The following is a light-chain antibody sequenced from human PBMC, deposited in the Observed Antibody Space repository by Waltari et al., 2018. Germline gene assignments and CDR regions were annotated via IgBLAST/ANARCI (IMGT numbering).Light chain of an antibody. J-gene: IGLJ3*02. V-gene: IGLV2-23*01. CDR1: SRDLGNYNF. Sequence: QSALTQPASVSGSPGQSITISRTGSSRDLGNYNFVSWDQQPPDEAPKLVIYEGSKRPAGISIRFSGSKSGNTASLTISRLQAADDADYDCCSYAGSRTPWVFGGGTRVTVL. CDR3: CSYAGSRTPWV. CDR2: EGS.